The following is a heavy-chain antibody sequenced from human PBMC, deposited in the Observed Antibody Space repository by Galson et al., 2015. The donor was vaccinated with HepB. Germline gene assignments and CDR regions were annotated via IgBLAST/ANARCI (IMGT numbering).Heavy chain of an antibody. CDR1: GFTFSDYY. V-gene: IGHV3-11*01. CDR2: ISSSGSTI. CDR3: ARNPIDSSSLPFGY. Sequence: SLRLSCAASGFTFSDYYMSWIRQAPGKGLEWVSYISSSGSTIYYADSVKGRFTISRDNAKNSLYLQMNSLRAEDTAVYYCARNPIDSSSLPFGYWGQGTLVTVSS. D-gene: IGHD3-22*01. J-gene: IGHJ4*02.